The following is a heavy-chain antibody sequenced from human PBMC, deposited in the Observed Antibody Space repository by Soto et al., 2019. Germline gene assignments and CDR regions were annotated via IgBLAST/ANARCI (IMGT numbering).Heavy chain of an antibody. J-gene: IGHJ5*02. CDR1: GGSISSGGYY. Sequence: QLQLQESGSGLVKPSQTLSLTCAVSGGSISSGGYYWSWIRQPPGKGLEWIGYIYHSGSTYYNPSLTSRVTISLDTAKNQCSLKLSSVTAADTAVYYCARVPGPWGQGTLVPVSS. V-gene: IGHV4-30-2*01. CDR3: ARVPGP. CDR2: IYHSGST.